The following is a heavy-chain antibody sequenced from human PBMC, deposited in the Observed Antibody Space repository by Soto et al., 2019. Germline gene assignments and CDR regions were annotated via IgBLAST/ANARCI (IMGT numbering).Heavy chain of an antibody. V-gene: IGHV3-30-3*01. CDR1: GFTFSSYA. D-gene: IGHD3-3*01. CDR2: ISYDGSNK. CDR3: ARDLTVTIFGVALYYYDYNMDV. Sequence: QVQLVESGGGVVQPGRSLRLSCAASGFTFSSYAMHWVRQAPGKGLEWVAVISYDGSNKYYADSVKGRFTISRDNSKNTLCLQMNSVRAEDTAVYFCARDLTVTIFGVALYYYDYNMDVWGQGTTVTVSS. J-gene: IGHJ6*02.